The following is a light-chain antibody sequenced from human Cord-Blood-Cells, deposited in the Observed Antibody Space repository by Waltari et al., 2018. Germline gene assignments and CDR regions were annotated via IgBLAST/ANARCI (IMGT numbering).Light chain of an antibody. CDR3: QQYNSYST. V-gene: IGKV1-5*01. CDR2: DAS. CDR1: QSISSW. Sequence: EIQQTQSPSTLSASVLDRVTITCRASQSISSWLAWYQEKPGKAPKLLIYDASSLQSGVPSRFSGSGSGTEFTLTISSLQPDDFATYYCQQYNSYSTFGQGTKVEIK. J-gene: IGKJ1*01.